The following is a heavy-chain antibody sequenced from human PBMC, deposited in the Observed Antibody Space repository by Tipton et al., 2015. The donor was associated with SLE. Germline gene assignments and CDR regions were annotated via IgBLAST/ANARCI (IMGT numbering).Heavy chain of an antibody. CDR1: GFTFSSYW. D-gene: IGHD4-23*01. V-gene: IGHV3-43*01. Sequence: SLRLSCAASGFTFSSYWMHWVRQAPGKGLEWVALLTWGGDHTNYADSFKGRFIISRDDDKTSLFLQMNSLRSEDSGVYYCAKAHLPNSYFDVMDLWGQGTPVTVSS. CDR3: AKAHLPNSYFDVMDL. J-gene: IGHJ6*02. CDR2: LTWGGDHT.